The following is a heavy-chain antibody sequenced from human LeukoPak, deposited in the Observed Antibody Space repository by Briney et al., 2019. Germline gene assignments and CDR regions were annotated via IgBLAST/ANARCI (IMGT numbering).Heavy chain of an antibody. D-gene: IGHD3-22*01. CDR2: IYHTGST. CDR1: GGSVSSGSYY. J-gene: IGHJ4*02. V-gene: IGHV4-61*01. CDR3: ARATVDSSGYYYVFHFDY. Sequence: SETLSLTCTVSGGSVSSGSYYWSWIRQPPGKGLEWIGHIYHTGSTNYNPSLKSRVTMSVDTSKNQFSLKLSSVTAADTAVYYCARATVDSSGYYYVFHFDYWGQGTLVTVSS.